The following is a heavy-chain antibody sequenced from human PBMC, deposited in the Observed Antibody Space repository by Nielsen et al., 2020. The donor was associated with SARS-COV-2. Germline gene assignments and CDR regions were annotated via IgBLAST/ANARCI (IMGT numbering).Heavy chain of an antibody. V-gene: IGHV3-21*01. D-gene: IGHD2/OR15-2a*01. CDR1: GFTFSSYS. CDR3: ARATWNS. CDR2: IGSRTSYL. J-gene: IGHJ4*02. Sequence: GESLKISCAASGFTFSSYSMNWVRQAPGKGLEWVSCIGSRTSYLYYADSVKGRFSISRDNTKNSLYLQMNSLRVEDTAVYYCARATWNSWGQGTLVTVSS.